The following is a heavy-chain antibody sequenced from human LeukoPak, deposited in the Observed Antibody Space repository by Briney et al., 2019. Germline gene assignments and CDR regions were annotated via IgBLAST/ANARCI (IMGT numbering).Heavy chain of an antibody. V-gene: IGHV3-23*01. CDR3: AKDGLLWFGDAWDY. CDR1: GFTFSSYA. J-gene: IGHJ4*02. Sequence: GGSLRLSCAASGFTFSSYAMSWVRQAPGKGLEWVSAISGSGGSTYYADSVKGRFTIYRDNSKNTLYLQMNSLRAEDTAVYYCAKDGLLWFGDAWDYWGQGTLVTVSS. D-gene: IGHD3-10*01. CDR2: ISGSGGST.